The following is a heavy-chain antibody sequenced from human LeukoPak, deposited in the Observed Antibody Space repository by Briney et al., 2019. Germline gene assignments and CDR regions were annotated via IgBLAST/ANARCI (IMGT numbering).Heavy chain of an antibody. CDR1: GGSISSYY. Sequence: PSETLSLTCTVSGGSISSYYWSWIRQPPGKGLEWIGYIYYSGSTNYNPSLKSRVTISVDTSKNKFSLKLSSVTAADTAVYYCARDTPDGAVGDYYYYYMDVWGKGTTVTVSS. J-gene: IGHJ6*03. D-gene: IGHD6-19*01. CDR2: IYYSGST. CDR3: ARDTPDGAVGDYYYYYMDV. V-gene: IGHV4-59*01.